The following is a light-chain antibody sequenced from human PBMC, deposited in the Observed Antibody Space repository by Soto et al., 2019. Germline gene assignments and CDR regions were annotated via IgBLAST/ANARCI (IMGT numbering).Light chain of an antibody. CDR1: QSVLYSSNNKNY. J-gene: IGKJ2*01. Sequence: DIVMTQSPDSLAVSLGERATINCKSSQSVLYSSNNKNYLAWYQQKPGQPPKLLIYWASTRESGVPDRFSGSGSGTDFTLTISSLQAEDVAVNYCQQYYNTPPYTFGQGTELEIK. CDR3: QQYYNTPPYT. CDR2: WAS. V-gene: IGKV4-1*01.